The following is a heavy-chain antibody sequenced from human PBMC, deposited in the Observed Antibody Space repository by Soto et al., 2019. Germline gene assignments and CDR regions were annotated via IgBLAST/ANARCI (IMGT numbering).Heavy chain of an antibody. D-gene: IGHD4-17*01. CDR1: GYSFTSYW. J-gene: IGHJ5*02. Sequence: SLKISCKGSGYSFTSYWIGWVRQMPGKGLEWMGIIYPGDSDTRYSPSFQGQVTISADKSISTAYLQWSSLKASDTAMYYCARQSAVTTSWFDPWGQGTRVTVSS. CDR2: IYPGDSDT. CDR3: ARQSAVTTSWFDP. V-gene: IGHV5-51*01.